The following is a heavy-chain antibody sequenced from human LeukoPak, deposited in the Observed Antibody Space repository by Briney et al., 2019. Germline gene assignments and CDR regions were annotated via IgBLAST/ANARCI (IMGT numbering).Heavy chain of an antibody. D-gene: IGHD3-9*01. J-gene: IGHJ4*02. V-gene: IGHV4-39*01. CDR2: IYYSGST. CDR1: GGSISSNSYY. CDR3: ARAYTIMGYYFDY. Sequence: PSETLSLTCAVSGGSISSNSYYWGWIRQPPGKGLEWIGSIYYSGSTYYNPSLKSRVTISVDTSKNQFSLKLTSVTAADTAVYYCARAYTIMGYYFDYWGQGTLVTVSS.